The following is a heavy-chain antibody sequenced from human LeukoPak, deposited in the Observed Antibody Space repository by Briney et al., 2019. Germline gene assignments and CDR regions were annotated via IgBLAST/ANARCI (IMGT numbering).Heavy chain of an antibody. V-gene: IGHV3-7*03. D-gene: IGHD4/OR15-4a*01. J-gene: IGHJ4*02. CDR2: IKQDGSEK. CDR1: GFTFSSYG. CDR3: ARRAGAYSHPYDY. Sequence: GGSLRLSCAASGFTFSSYGMSWVRQAPGKGLEWVANIKQDGSEKYYVDSVKGRFTISKDNAKNSLYLQMNSLRVEDTAVYYCARRAGAYSHPYDYWGQGTLVTVSS.